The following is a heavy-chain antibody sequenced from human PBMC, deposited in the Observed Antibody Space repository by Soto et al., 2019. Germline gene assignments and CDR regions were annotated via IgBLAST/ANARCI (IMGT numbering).Heavy chain of an antibody. V-gene: IGHV4-59*01. CDR1: GGSIRDYF. CDR3: ARDRKLVIPGNYYYYGMDV. CDR2: ISSSGTI. Sequence: SETLSLTCSVSGGSIRDYFWTWIRQPPGKGLEWIGYISSSGTINYNSSLKSRVTISLDTSRNHFSLKLSSVTAADTAVYSCARDRKLVIPGNYYYYGMDVWGQGTTVTVSS. J-gene: IGHJ6*02. D-gene: IGHD3-9*01.